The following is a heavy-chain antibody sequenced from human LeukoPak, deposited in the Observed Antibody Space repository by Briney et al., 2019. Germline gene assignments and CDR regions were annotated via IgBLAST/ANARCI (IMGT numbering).Heavy chain of an antibody. J-gene: IGHJ4*02. CDR1: GYRFNIYW. V-gene: IGHV5-51*01. Sequence: GESLRISCKVSGYRFNIYWIGWVRQLSGRGPEWMGIIYPGDSDIRYSPSFQGQVNISANKSISTAYLQWNSLKASDTAMYYCVRRTTGEYYFDYWGQGTLVTVSS. CDR2: IYPGDSDI. CDR3: VRRTTGEYYFDY. D-gene: IGHD7-27*01.